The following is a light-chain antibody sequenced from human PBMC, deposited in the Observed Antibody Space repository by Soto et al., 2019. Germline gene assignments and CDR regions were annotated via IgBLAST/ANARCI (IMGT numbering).Light chain of an antibody. J-gene: IGKJ1*01. CDR2: WAS. Sequence: DIVMTQSPDSLAASLGERATINCKSSQSVLHSSNNKNYLTWYQQKPGQPPKLLIYWASTRESGVPDRFSGSGSGTDFTLTISSLQAEDVAVYYCQQYYSSPWTFGQGTKVEIK. CDR1: QSVLHSSNNKNY. CDR3: QQYYSSPWT. V-gene: IGKV4-1*01.